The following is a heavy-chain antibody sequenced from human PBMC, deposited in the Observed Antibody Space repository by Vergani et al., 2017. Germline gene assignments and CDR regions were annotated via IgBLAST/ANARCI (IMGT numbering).Heavy chain of an antibody. J-gene: IGHJ3*02. D-gene: IGHD2-15*01. CDR1: GGSISSGGYY. CDR2: IYYSGST. CDR3: AIVRDCSGSDIFDM. V-gene: IGHV4-31*03. Sequence: QVQLQESGPGLVKPSQTLSLTCTVSGGSISSGGYYWSWIRQHPGKGLEWIGYIYYSGSTYYNPSLKRRLTISVDTSKNQFSLKLRSVTAADTAVYYCAIVRDCSGSDIFDMWGEGTMVTVSS.